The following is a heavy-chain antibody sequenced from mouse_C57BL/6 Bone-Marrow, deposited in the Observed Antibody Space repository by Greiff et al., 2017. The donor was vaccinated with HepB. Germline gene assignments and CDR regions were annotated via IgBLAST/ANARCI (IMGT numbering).Heavy chain of an antibody. CDR3: ARGQLGRGFDY. J-gene: IGHJ2*01. CDR1: GFTFSDYY. V-gene: IGHV5-16*01. CDR2: INYDGSST. D-gene: IGHD4-1*02. Sequence: EVHLVESEGGLVQPGSSMKLSCTASGFTFSDYYMAWVRQVPEKGLEWVANINYDGSSTYYLDSLKSRFIISRDNAKNILYLQMSSLKSEDTATYYCARGQLGRGFDYWGQGTTLTVSS.